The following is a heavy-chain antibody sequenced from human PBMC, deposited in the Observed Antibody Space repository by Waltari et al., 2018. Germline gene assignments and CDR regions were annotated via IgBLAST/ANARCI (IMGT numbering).Heavy chain of an antibody. CDR3: AKDLSATIDY. Sequence: QVQLVESGGGVVQPGRSLRLPCAASGFTFSSYGMHWVRQAPGKGLEWVAVIWYDGSNKYYADSVKGRFTISRDNSKNTLYLQMNSLRAEDTAVYYCAKDLSATIDYWGQGTLVTVSS. CDR1: GFTFSSYG. D-gene: IGHD6-6*01. V-gene: IGHV3-33*06. CDR2: IWYDGSNK. J-gene: IGHJ4*02.